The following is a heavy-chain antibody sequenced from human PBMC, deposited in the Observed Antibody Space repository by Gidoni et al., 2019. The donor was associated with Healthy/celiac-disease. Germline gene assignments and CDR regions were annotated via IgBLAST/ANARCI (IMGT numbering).Heavy chain of an antibody. CDR2: INHSGST. Sequence: QVQLQQWGAGLLKPSETLSLTCAVYGGSFSGYYWSWIRQPPGKGLEWIGEINHSGSTNYKPSLKSRVTISVDTSKNQFSLKLSSVTAADTAVYYCARGRLWGGYGGNHLYYFDYWGQGTLVTVSS. J-gene: IGHJ4*02. CDR3: ARGRLWGGYGGNHLYYFDY. CDR1: GGSFSGYY. D-gene: IGHD4-17*01. V-gene: IGHV4-34*01.